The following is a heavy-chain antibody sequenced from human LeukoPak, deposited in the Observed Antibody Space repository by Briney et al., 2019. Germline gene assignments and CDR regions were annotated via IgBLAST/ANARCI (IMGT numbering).Heavy chain of an antibody. Sequence: AGSLRLSCAASGFTFYNYAMAWVRQAPAKGLEWVSSISNSGDNKYYADAVKGRFTISRDNSTNTVYFQMYSLRVEDTERYYCARDVKEPVFYDTWGQGTLASVSS. CDR2: ISNSGDNK. J-gene: IGHJ4*02. CDR1: GFTFYNYA. D-gene: IGHD2-8*01. V-gene: IGHV3-23*01. CDR3: ARDVKEPVFYDT.